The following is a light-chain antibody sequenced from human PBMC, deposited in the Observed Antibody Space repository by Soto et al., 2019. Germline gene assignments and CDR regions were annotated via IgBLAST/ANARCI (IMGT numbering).Light chain of an antibody. CDR2: EVS. J-gene: IGLJ3*02. V-gene: IGLV2-23*02. CDR3: CSYAGSSTWV. Sequence: QSVLTQPASVSGSPGQSITISCTGTSSDVGSYNLVSWYQQHPGKAPKLMIYEVSKRPSGVSNRFSGSKSGNTASRTISGLQAEDEADYYCCSYAGSSTWVFGGGTKVTVL. CDR1: SSDVGSYNL.